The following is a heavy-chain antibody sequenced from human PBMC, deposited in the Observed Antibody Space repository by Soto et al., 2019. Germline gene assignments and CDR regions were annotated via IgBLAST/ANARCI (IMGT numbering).Heavy chain of an antibody. V-gene: IGHV3-64*01. D-gene: IGHD3-10*01. Sequence: GGSLRLSCAASGFTFSSFTMNWVRQAPGKGLEYVSAISSNGGSTYYANSVKGRFTISRDNSKNTLYLQMGSLRAEDMAVYYCARAGPDAFDIWGQGTMVTVSS. CDR1: GFTFSSFT. CDR3: ARAGPDAFDI. CDR2: ISSNGGST. J-gene: IGHJ3*02.